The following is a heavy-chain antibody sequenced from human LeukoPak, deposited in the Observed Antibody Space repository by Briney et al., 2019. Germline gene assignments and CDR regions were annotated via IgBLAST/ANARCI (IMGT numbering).Heavy chain of an antibody. CDR3: ARGQIAAGGWFDP. D-gene: IGHD6-13*01. J-gene: IGHJ5*02. CDR1: GYTFTGYY. Sequence: ASVKVSCKASGYTFTGYYMHWVRQAPGQGLEWMGWINPNSGGTNYAQKFQGWVTMTRDTSISTAYMELSRLRFDDTAVYYCARGQIAAGGWFDPWGQGTLVTVSS. V-gene: IGHV1-2*04. CDR2: INPNSGGT.